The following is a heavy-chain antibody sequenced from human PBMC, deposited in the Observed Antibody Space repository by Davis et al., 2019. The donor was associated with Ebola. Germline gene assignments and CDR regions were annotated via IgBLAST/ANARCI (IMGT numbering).Heavy chain of an antibody. CDR2: ISYDGSNK. CDR3: AKDRDDHEYYFDY. V-gene: IGHV3-30*18. J-gene: IGHJ4*02. Sequence: GESLKISCAASGFTFSSYGMHWVRQAPGKGLEWVAVISYDGSNKYYADSVKGRFTISRDNSKNTLYLQMNSLRAEDTAVYYCAKDRDDHEYYFDYWGQGTLVTVSS. D-gene: IGHD1-1*01. CDR1: GFTFSSYG.